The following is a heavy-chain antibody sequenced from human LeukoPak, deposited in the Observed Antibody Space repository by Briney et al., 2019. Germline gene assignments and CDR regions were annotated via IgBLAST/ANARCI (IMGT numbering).Heavy chain of an antibody. Sequence: PSETLSLTCTVSGGSISSSSYYWSWIRQPPGKGLEWIGYIYYSGSTNYNPSLKSRVTISVDTSKNQFSLKLSSVTAADTAVYYCARDELGSGWYYGTFDIWGQGTMVTVSS. J-gene: IGHJ3*02. CDR3: ARDELGSGWYYGTFDI. CDR1: GGSISSSSYY. V-gene: IGHV4-61*01. D-gene: IGHD6-19*01. CDR2: IYYSGST.